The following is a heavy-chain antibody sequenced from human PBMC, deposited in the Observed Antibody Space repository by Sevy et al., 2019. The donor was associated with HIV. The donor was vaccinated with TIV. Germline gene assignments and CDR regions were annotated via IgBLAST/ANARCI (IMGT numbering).Heavy chain of an antibody. CDR1: GFTFSSYD. D-gene: IGHD3-3*01. V-gene: IGHV3-13*01. J-gene: IGHJ6*02. CDR3: ASGAKGKRLRFLEWSSDYYYYGMDV. CDR2: IGTAGDT. Sequence: GGSLRLSCAASGFTFSSYDMHWVRQATGKGLEWVSAIGTAGDTYYPGSVKGRFTISRENAKNSLYLQMNSLRAGDTAVYYCASGAKGKRLRFLEWSSDYYYYGMDVWGQRTTVTVSS.